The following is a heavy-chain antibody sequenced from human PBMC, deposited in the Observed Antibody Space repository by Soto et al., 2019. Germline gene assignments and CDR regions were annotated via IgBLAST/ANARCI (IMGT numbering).Heavy chain of an antibody. CDR2: IYYSWST. V-gene: IGHV4-30-4*01. CDR1: GGSISSGDYY. CDR3: ARDRIAAAGDYYYYYGMDV. J-gene: IGHJ6*02. Sequence: QVQLQESGPGLVKPSQTLSLTCTVSGGSISSGDYYWSWIRQPPGKGLEWIGYIYYSWSTYYNPSLKSRVTISVDTSKNQFSLKLSYVTAADTAVYYCARDRIAAAGDYYYYYGMDVWGQGTTVTVSS. D-gene: IGHD6-13*01.